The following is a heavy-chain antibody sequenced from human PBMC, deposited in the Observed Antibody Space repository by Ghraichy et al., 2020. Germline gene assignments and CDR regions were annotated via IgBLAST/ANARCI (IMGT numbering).Heavy chain of an antibody. Sequence: ASVKVSCKIARSHVSTPDTPGDLVCPLQLLKKKGIINPSSGSTTYAQKLQGRVTMTRDTSTSTVYMELSSLRSEDTAVYYCAREQYSSGWSLEVVYWGQG. V-gene: IGHV1-46*01. CDR1: RSHVSTPD. D-gene: IGHD6-19*01. CDR2: INPSSGST. J-gene: IGHJ4*02. CDR3: AREQYSSGWSLEVVY.